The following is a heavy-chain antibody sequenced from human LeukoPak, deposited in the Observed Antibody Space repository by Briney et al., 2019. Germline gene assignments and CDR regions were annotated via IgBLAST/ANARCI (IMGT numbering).Heavy chain of an antibody. CDR2: IYYSGST. Sequence: SETLSLTCSVSGIPLSNYYWNWIRQSPGKGLEWLGYIYYSGSTDHNPSLKSRVTMSIDMSKRQFSLELSSVTAADTAVYYCARGGVVGTMLRGINWFDPWGPGTQVAVSS. V-gene: IGHV4-59*01. D-gene: IGHD3-10*01. CDR1: GIPLSNYY. CDR3: ARGGVVGTMLRGINWFDP. J-gene: IGHJ5*02.